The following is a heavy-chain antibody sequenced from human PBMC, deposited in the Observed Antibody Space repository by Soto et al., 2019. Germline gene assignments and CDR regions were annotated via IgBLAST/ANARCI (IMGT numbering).Heavy chain of an antibody. CDR1: GGTFSGYA. Sequence: GASVKVSCKASGGTFSGYAIRWVRQAPGQGLEWMGGIIPIFGTANYAQKFQGRVTITADESTSTAYMELSSLRSEDTAVYYCARDVVEMATIGPNWFDPWGQGTLVTVSS. V-gene: IGHV1-69*13. D-gene: IGHD2-21*01. CDR3: ARDVVEMATIGPNWFDP. CDR2: IIPIFGTA. J-gene: IGHJ5*02.